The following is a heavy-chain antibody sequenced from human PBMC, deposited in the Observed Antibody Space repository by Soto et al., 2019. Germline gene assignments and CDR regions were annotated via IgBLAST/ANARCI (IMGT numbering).Heavy chain of an antibody. CDR3: ARRGSGSYYDY. V-gene: IGHV3-23*01. CDR2: IGGSGGST. Sequence: EVQLLESGGGLVQPGGSLRLSCAASGFTFSSYAIRWVRQAPGKGLALVSAIGGSGGSTYYADSVKGRFTISRDNSTNTLYLQMNRLRAADTDVYYCARRGSGSYYDYWGQGTRVTVSS. D-gene: IGHD1-26*01. CDR1: GFTFSSYA. J-gene: IGHJ4*02.